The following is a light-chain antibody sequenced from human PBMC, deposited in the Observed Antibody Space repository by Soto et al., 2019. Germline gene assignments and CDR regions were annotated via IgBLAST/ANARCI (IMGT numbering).Light chain of an antibody. J-gene: IGLJ1*01. V-gene: IGLV1-40*01. Sequence: QSVLTQPPSVSGAPGQRVTISCTGSSSNIGAGYDIHWYQQLPGSAPKLLIYANSNRPSGVPDRFSGSRSGTSASLAITGLQAGDEADYSCQSYDSSLSGFYVFGTGTKVTVL. CDR1: SSNIGAGYD. CDR3: QSYDSSLSGFYV. CDR2: ANS.